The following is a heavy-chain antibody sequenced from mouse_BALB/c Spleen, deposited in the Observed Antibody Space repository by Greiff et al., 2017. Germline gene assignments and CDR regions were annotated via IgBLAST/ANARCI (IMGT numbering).Heavy chain of an antibody. D-gene: IGHD3-3*01. CDR1: GYTFTDYN. CDR3: ARASLGHYAMDY. CDR2: INPNYST. J-gene: IGHJ4*01. V-gene: IGHV1-18*01. Sequence: VQLQQFGAELVKPGASVKISCKASGYTFTDYNMDWVKQSHGKSLEWIGDINPNYSTSYNQKFKGKATLTVDKSSSTAYMELRSLTSEDTAVYYCARASLGHYAMDYWGQGTSVTVSS.